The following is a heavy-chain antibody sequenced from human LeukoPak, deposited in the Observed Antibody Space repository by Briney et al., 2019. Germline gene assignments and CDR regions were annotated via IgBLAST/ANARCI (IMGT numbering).Heavy chain of an antibody. CDR1: GDSISSSNW. J-gene: IGHJ4*02. CDR2: IYHRGIT. V-gene: IGHV4-4*02. D-gene: IGHD1-7*01. Sequence: PSGTLSLTCAVSGDSISSSNWWTWVRQPPGKGLEWIGEIYHRGITNYNPSLKSRVTISVDKSKNQFSLNLSSVTAADTAVYYCAKISTKWNYIYWGQGTLVTVSS. CDR3: AKISTKWNYIY.